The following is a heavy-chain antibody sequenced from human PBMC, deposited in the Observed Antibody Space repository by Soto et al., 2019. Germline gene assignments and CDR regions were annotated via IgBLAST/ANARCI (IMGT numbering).Heavy chain of an antibody. CDR2: IGPDDSYT. V-gene: IGHV5-10-1*01. J-gene: IGHJ4*01. Sequence: GESLKISCNGSGYSFTNYWINWVRQMPWKGLEWMGRIGPDDSYTNYSPSFQGHVTISVDKSISTAYLQWSSLQASDTAIYYCARLPPPTYCSGSTCSGYWGHGTLVTVSS. D-gene: IGHD2-15*01. CDR1: GYSFTNYW. CDR3: ARLPPPTYCSGSTCSGY.